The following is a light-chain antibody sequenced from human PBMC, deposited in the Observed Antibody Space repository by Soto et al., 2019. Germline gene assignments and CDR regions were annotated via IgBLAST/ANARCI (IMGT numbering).Light chain of an antibody. CDR1: SSDVGSYNY. V-gene: IGLV2-11*01. J-gene: IGLJ1*01. CDR2: DVS. Sequence: QSVLTQPRSVSGSPGQSVTISCTGTSSDVGSYNYVSWYQQHPGKAPKLMIYDVSKRPSGVPDRFSGSKSGNTASLTISGLQAEDEADYYCCSYAGSYTLYVFGTGTKATV. CDR3: CSYAGSYTLYV.